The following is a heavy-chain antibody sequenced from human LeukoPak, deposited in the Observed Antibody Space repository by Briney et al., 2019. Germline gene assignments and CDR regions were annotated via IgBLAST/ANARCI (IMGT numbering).Heavy chain of an antibody. Sequence: GGSLRLSCAASGFTVSSNYMSWVRQAPGKGLEWVSVIYSGGSTYYADSVKGRFTISRDNSKNTLYLQMNSLRAEDTAVYYCASRAELVLDAFDFWGQGTMVTVSS. D-gene: IGHD3-9*01. V-gene: IGHV3-53*01. CDR2: IYSGGST. CDR3: ASRAELVLDAFDF. J-gene: IGHJ3*01. CDR1: GFTVSSNY.